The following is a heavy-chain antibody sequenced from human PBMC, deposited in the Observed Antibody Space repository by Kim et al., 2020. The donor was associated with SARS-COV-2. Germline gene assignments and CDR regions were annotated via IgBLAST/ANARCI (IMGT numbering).Heavy chain of an antibody. Sequence: GGSLRLSCAASGFTFEDYAMHWVRQAPGKGLEWVSGITWNSDSIGYADSVKGRFTISRDNAKNSLFLQMNSLRAEDTAIYYCAKGGFYGSNDAFDIWGQGTMVTVSS. CDR1: GFTFEDYA. J-gene: IGHJ3*02. V-gene: IGHV3-9*01. D-gene: IGHD3-10*01. CDR2: ITWNSDSI. CDR3: AKGGFYGSNDAFDI.